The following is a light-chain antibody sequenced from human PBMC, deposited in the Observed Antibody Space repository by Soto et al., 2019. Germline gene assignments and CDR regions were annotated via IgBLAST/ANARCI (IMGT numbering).Light chain of an antibody. V-gene: IGKV3-20*01. Sequence: EIVLTQSPGTLSLSPGERATLSCRASQSVSSIYLAWYQHKPGQAPRLLIYGASSRATGIQDRFSGSGSGTDFTLTISRLEPEDFAVYYCQQYGSSSWTFGRGTTVEIK. CDR3: QQYGSSSWT. CDR1: QSVSSIY. J-gene: IGKJ1*01. CDR2: GAS.